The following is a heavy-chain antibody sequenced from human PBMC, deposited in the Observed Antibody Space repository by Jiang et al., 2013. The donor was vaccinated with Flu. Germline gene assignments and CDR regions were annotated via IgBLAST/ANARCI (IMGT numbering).Heavy chain of an antibody. Sequence: GYTFTSYGISWVRQAPGQGLEWMGWISAYNGSTNYAQKLQGRVTMTTDTSTSTAYMELRSLRSDDTAVYYCARDHDYGDYVVSFDIWGQGTMVTVSS. D-gene: IGHD4-17*01. CDR2: ISAYNGST. J-gene: IGHJ3*02. V-gene: IGHV1-18*01. CDR3: ARDHDYGDYVVSFDI. CDR1: GYTFTSYG.